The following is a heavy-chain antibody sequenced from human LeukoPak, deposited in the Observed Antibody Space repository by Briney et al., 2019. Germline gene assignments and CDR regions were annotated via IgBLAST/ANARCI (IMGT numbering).Heavy chain of an antibody. CDR1: GFTFSSYE. CDR3: ARAYRSRSYYGY. J-gene: IGHJ4*02. V-gene: IGHV3-48*03. D-gene: IGHD3-10*01. Sequence: QTGGSLRLSCAASGFTFSSYEMNWVRQAPGKGLEWVSYISSSDNDIYYAESVKGRFTTSRDNGENSLYLYMSSLRVDDTAVYYCARAYRSRSYYGYWGQGTLVIVSS. CDR2: ISSSDNDI.